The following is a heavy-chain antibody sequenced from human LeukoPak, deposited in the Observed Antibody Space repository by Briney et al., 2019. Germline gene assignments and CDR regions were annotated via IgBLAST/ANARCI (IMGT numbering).Heavy chain of an antibody. J-gene: IGHJ4*02. CDR3: ARERRAGTTNYFDY. CDR2: IYTSGST. CDR1: GGSISTFY. Sequence: SETLSLTCIVSGGSISTFYWSWIRQPAGKVLEWIGHIYTSGSTNYNPSLKSRVTMSVDTSKNQFSLKLSSVTAADTAVYYCARERRAGTTNYFDYWGQGTLVTVSS. D-gene: IGHD6-13*01. V-gene: IGHV4-4*07.